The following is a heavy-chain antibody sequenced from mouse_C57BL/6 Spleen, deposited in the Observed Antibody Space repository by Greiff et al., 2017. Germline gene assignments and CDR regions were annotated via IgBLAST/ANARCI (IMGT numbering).Heavy chain of an antibody. D-gene: IGHD6-1*01. J-gene: IGHJ2*01. CDR3: ARSRGAPFDY. CDR1: GYAFSSYW. V-gene: IGHV1-80*01. Sequence: QVQLQQSGAELVKPGASVKISCKASGYAFSSYWMNWVKQRPGKGLEWIGQIYPGDGDTNYNGKFKGKAKLTADKSSSTAYRQPSSLTSEDSAVYFCARSRGAPFDYWGQGTTLTVSS. CDR2: IYPGDGDT.